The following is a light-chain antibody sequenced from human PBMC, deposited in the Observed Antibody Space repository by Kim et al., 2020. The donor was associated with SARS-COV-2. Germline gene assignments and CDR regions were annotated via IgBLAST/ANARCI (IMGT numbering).Light chain of an antibody. V-gene: IGLV2-14*03. CDR1: NSDIGGYNY. J-gene: IGLJ1*01. CDR2: DVT. CDR3: TSYTSSTTYV. Sequence: QSALTQPASVSGSPGQSITISCTGSNSDIGGYNYVSWYQLQPGKAPKLLLYDVTKRPSGFSNRFSGSKSGDTASLTISGLQADDEADYYCTSYTSSTTYVFGPGTKVTVL.